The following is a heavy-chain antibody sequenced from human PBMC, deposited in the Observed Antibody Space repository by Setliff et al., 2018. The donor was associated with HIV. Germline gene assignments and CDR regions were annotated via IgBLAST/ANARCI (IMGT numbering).Heavy chain of an antibody. CDR1: VGTFSSYA. Sequence: GASVKVSCKASVGTFSSYAISWVRQAPRQGLEWMGGIIHIFGTTNYAQKFQGRVTITADESTSTAYVEVSSLRSEDTAVYFCAIGFGRSTWTYYYYYMDVWGKGTTVTVSS. V-gene: IGHV1-69*13. D-gene: IGHD6-13*01. CDR3: AIGFGRSTWTYYYYYMDV. CDR2: IIHIFGTT. J-gene: IGHJ6*03.